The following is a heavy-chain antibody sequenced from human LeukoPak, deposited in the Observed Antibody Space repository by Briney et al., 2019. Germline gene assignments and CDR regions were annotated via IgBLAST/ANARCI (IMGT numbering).Heavy chain of an antibody. Sequence: SETLSLTCTVSGGSISSYYWGWIRQPPGKGLEWIGSIYYSGSTYYNPSLKSRVTISVDTSKNQFSLKLSSVAAADTAVYYCARVGDLDYWGQGTLVTVSS. CDR1: GGSISSYY. V-gene: IGHV4-39*07. CDR3: ARVGDLDY. D-gene: IGHD2-21*02. CDR2: IYYSGST. J-gene: IGHJ4*02.